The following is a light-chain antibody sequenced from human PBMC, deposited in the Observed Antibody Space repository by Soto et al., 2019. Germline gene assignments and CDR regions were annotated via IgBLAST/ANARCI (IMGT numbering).Light chain of an antibody. V-gene: IGLV2-14*01. Sequence: QSALTQPASVSGSPGQSITISCTGTSSDVGSNNYVSWYQQHPGRAPKLMIFDVSYRPSGVSNRFSGSKSGNTASLTISGLQTEAEADYYCSSYSNNVVVFGGGTKVTVL. CDR1: SSDVGSNNY. CDR2: DVS. J-gene: IGLJ2*01. CDR3: SSYSNNVVV.